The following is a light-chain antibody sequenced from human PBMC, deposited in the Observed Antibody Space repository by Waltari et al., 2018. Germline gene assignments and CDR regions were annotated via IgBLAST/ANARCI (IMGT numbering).Light chain of an antibody. Sequence: QSALTQPASVSGSPGQSITIPCSGTDSDVGAYDFVSWYQQHPGKAPHLIVYEVSNRPSGIPNRFSASQAGNTASLSSSGRQAEDGADYYCSSYTTSSAPGVFGTGTRVTVL. CDR3: SSYTTSSAPGV. V-gene: IGLV2-14*01. J-gene: IGLJ1*01. CDR1: DSDVGAYDF. CDR2: EVS.